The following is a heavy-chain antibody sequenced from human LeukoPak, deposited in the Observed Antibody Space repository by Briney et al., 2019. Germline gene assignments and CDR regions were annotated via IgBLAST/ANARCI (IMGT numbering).Heavy chain of an antibody. D-gene: IGHD3-10*01. V-gene: IGHV4-59*01. CDR3: ARINRHLLWFGESVVDV. CDR1: GGSISSYY. Sequence: SETLSLTCTVSGGSISSYYWSWIRQPPGKGLEWIGYIYYSGSTNYNPSLKSRVTISVDTSKNQFSLKLSSVTAADTATYYCARINRHLLWFGESVVDVWGQGTTVTVSS. J-gene: IGHJ6*02. CDR2: IYYSGST.